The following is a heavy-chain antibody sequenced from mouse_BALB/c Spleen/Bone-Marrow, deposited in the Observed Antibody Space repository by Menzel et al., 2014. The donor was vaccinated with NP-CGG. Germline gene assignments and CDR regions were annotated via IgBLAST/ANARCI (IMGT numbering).Heavy chain of an antibody. CDR1: GFTFSSYI. J-gene: IGHJ2*01. Sequence: EVQLVESGGGLVQPGGSLKLSCAASGFTFSSYIMSWVRQTPEKRLEWVAYISNGGDNTYYPDTVKGRFIISRDNAKNTLCLQMSSLKSEDTAMYYCVRHRYDGYCFDYWGQGTTLTVSS. CDR2: ISNGGDNT. CDR3: VRHRYDGYCFDY. V-gene: IGHV5-12-2*01. D-gene: IGHD2-14*01.